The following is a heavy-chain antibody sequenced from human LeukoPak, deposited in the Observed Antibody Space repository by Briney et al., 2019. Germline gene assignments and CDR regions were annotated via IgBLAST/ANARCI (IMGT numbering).Heavy chain of an antibody. D-gene: IGHD3-22*01. J-gene: IGHJ4*02. V-gene: IGHV3-30*18. Sequence: GRSLRLSCAASGFTFSSYGMHWVRQAPGKGLEWVAVISYDGSNKYYADSVKGRFTISRDNSKNTLYLQMNSLRAEDTAVYYCAKARPYYYDSSGSSAFGYWGQGTLVTVSS. CDR3: AKARPYYYDSSGSSAFGY. CDR2: ISYDGSNK. CDR1: GFTFSSYG.